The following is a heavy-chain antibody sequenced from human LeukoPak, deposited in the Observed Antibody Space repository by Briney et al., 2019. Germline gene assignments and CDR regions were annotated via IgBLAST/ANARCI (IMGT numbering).Heavy chain of an antibody. CDR2: IDPTSGAT. CDR1: GYALTGYS. CDR3: ASALAVAGRGDAFDI. Sequence: ASVKVSCKTSGYALTGYSVHWVRQAPGQGLEWMGWIDPTSGATNYAQGFQGRVTMTRDMSIRTAYMELSRLRSDDTAVYYCASALAVAGRGDAFDIWGQGTMVTVSS. D-gene: IGHD6-19*01. J-gene: IGHJ3*02. V-gene: IGHV1-2*02.